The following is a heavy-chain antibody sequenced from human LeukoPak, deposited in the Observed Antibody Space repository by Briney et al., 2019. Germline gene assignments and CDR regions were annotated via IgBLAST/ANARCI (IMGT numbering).Heavy chain of an antibody. J-gene: IGHJ3*02. D-gene: IGHD4-23*01. Sequence: SETLSLTCAVYGGSFSGYYWSWIRQPPGKGLEWIGEINHSGSTNYNPSLKSRVTISVDTSKNQFSLKLSSVTAADTAVYYCARAKSTVVEAFDICGEGTMVTVSS. CDR2: INHSGST. V-gene: IGHV4-34*01. CDR3: ARAKSTVVEAFDI. CDR1: GGSFSGYY.